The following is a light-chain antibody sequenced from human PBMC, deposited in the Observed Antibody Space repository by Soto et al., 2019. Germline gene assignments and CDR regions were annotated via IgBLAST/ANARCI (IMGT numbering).Light chain of an antibody. CDR2: GAF. CDR1: QSVSSN. V-gene: IGKV3-15*01. Sequence: IVMTQSPATLSVSPGERATLSCRASQSVSSNLAWYQQKPGQAPRLPIYGAFTRATGVPARFSGSGSGTEFTLTISSLQSEDFAVYYCQQYDNWPGTFGQGTKVDIK. J-gene: IGKJ1*01. CDR3: QQYDNWPGT.